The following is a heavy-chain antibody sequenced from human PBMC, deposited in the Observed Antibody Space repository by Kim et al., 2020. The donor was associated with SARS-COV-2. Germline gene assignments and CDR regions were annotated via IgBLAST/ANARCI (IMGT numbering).Heavy chain of an antibody. Sequence: SETLSLTCTVSGGSISSYYWSWIRQPPGKGLEWIGYIYYSGSTNYNPSLKSRVTISVDTSKNQFSLKLSSVTAADTAVYYCAGHQEGYSSGWWIDYWGQGTLVTVSS. CDR2: IYYSGST. J-gene: IGHJ4*02. CDR3: AGHQEGYSSGWWIDY. V-gene: IGHV4-59*08. D-gene: IGHD6-19*01. CDR1: GGSISSYY.